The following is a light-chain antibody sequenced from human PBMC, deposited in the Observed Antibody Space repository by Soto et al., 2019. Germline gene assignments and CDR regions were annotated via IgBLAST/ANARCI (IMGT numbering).Light chain of an antibody. Sequence: DIVLTQSPGTLSLSPGERATLSCRASQSVSSNYLAWYQQKPGQTPKVLIYRASTRATGIPDRFSGSGSGTEFTLTISSLQPNDSATYYCQQYTTYWTFGQGTKVDI. V-gene: IGKV3-20*01. CDR2: RAS. J-gene: IGKJ1*01. CDR3: QQYTTYWT. CDR1: QSVSSNY.